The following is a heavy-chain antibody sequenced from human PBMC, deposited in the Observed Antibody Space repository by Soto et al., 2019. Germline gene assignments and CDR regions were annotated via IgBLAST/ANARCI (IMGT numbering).Heavy chain of an antibody. J-gene: IGHJ5*02. Sequence: SETLSLTCTVSGGSISSGDYYWSWIRQPPGKGLEWIGYIYYSGSTYYNPSLKSRVTISVDTSKNQFPLKLSSVTAADTAVYYCARVHYDTRNNWFDPWGQGTLVTVSS. CDR1: GGSISSGDYY. D-gene: IGHD3-9*01. CDR2: IYYSGST. V-gene: IGHV4-30-4*01. CDR3: ARVHYDTRNNWFDP.